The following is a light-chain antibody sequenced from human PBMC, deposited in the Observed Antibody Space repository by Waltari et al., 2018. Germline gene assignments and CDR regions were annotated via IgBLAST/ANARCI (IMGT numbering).Light chain of an antibody. Sequence: DIVLTQSPATLPLSPGDTATLSCRASQSVGSYLAWYQQKPGQPPRLLIYDASNRATGVPARFRGSGSGTEFTLTISSLEAEDFAVYYCQQRSNWTPHTFGQGARLDIK. V-gene: IGKV3-11*01. J-gene: IGKJ2*01. CDR2: DAS. CDR1: QSVGSY. CDR3: QQRSNWTPHT.